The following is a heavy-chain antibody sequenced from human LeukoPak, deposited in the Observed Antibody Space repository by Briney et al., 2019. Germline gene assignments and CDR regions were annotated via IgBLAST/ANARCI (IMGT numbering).Heavy chain of an antibody. V-gene: IGHV3-48*01. D-gene: IGHD2/OR15-2a*01. CDR3: ARDYVYAFDY. CDR2: ISGDGNAK. J-gene: IGHJ4*02. Sequence: PGGSLRLSCAASGFSFSSYSINWVRQAPGKGLGWVSYISGDGNAKHYTDSVKGRFTISRDNAKNALYLQMNSLRAEDTAVYFCARDYVYAFDYWGQGTLVTVSS. CDR1: GFSFSSYS.